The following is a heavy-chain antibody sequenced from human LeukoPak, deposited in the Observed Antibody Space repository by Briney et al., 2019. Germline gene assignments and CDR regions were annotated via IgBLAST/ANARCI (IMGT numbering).Heavy chain of an antibody. Sequence: PGGSLRLSCAASGFTFSSYAMSWVRQAPGKGLEWVSAISGSDGSTYYADSVKGRFTISRDNSKNTLYLQMNSLRAEDTAVYYCAKGEYYYDSSGTYDAFDIWGQGTMVTVSS. CDR2: ISGSDGST. CDR3: AKGEYYYDSSGTYDAFDI. J-gene: IGHJ3*02. D-gene: IGHD3-22*01. V-gene: IGHV3-23*01. CDR1: GFTFSSYA.